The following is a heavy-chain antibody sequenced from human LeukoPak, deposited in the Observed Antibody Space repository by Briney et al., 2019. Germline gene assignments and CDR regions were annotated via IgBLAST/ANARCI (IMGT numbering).Heavy chain of an antibody. Sequence: GGSLRLSCAASGFTFSSYGMHWVRQAPGKGLEWVAAIWYDGSNKYYADSVKGRFTISRDNSKNTLYLQMNSLRGEDTAVYYCVRGPYGSGSYRWGQGTLVTVSA. CDR3: VRGPYGSGSYR. CDR1: GFTFSSYG. V-gene: IGHV3-33*01. J-gene: IGHJ4*02. D-gene: IGHD3-10*01. CDR2: IWYDGSNK.